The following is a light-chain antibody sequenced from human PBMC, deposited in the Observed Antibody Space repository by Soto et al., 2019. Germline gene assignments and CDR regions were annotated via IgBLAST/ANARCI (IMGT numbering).Light chain of an antibody. CDR3: QQFNSYPFT. CDR1: QGISSA. V-gene: IGKV1-13*02. J-gene: IGKJ3*01. CDR2: DAS. Sequence: AIQLTQSPSSLSASVGDRVTITCRASQGISSALAWYQQKPGKAPKLLIYDASSLESGVPSRFSGSGSGTEFTLTISSLQPKEFATYYFQQFNSYPFTFGPGTKVDIK.